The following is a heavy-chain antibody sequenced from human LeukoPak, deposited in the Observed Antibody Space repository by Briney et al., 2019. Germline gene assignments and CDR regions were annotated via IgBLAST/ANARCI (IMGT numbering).Heavy chain of an antibody. V-gene: IGHV1-69*04. J-gene: IGHJ4*02. Sequence: ASVKVSCKASGGTFSSYAISWVRQAPGQGLGWMGRIIPILGIANYAQKFQGRVTITADKSTSTAYMELSSLRSEDTAVYYCAREEYYYDSSGYYLLDYWGQGTLVTVSS. D-gene: IGHD3-22*01. CDR3: AREEYYYDSSGYYLLDY. CDR1: GGTFSSYA. CDR2: IIPILGIA.